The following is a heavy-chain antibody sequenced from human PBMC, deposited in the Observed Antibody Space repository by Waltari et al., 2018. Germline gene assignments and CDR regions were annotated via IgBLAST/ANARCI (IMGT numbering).Heavy chain of an antibody. Sequence: QVQLQESGPGLVKPSETLSLTCTVSAVSISSYSWSWIRQPPGKGLEWIGYIYYSGSTNYNPSLKSRVTISVDTSKNQFSLKLSSVTAADTAVYYCAREAGISVGYYYYYYMDVWGKGTTVTVSS. V-gene: IGHV4-59*01. D-gene: IGHD6-19*01. CDR1: AVSISSYS. CDR3: AREAGISVGYYYYYYMDV. CDR2: IYYSGST. J-gene: IGHJ6*03.